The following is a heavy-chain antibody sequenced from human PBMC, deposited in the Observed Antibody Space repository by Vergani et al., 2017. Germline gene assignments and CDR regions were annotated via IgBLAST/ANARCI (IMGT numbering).Heavy chain of an antibody. D-gene: IGHD6-19*01. J-gene: IGHJ3*02. V-gene: IGHV1-46*03. CDR1: GYTFTSYY. CDR3: ARETSGWVAFDI. CDR2: INPSGGST. Sequence: QVQLVQSGAEVKKPGASVKVSCEASGYTFTSYYMHWVRQAPGQGLEWMGIINPSGGSTSYAQKFQGRVTMTRDTSTSTVYMELSSLRSEDTAVYYCARETSGWVAFDIWGQGTMVTVSS.